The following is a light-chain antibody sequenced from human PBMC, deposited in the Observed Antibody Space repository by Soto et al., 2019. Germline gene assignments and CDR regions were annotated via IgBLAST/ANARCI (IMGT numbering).Light chain of an antibody. CDR1: STDVGRYNY. Sequence: QSVLTQPAPVSGSPGQSITISCTGTSTDVGRYNYVSWYQQHPGKAPKLIIYEVSNRPSGVSNRFSGSKSGNTASLTISGLQAEDEADYYCSSYTPSSTLFGGGTKVTVL. CDR3: SSYTPSSTL. V-gene: IGLV2-14*01. J-gene: IGLJ2*01. CDR2: EVS.